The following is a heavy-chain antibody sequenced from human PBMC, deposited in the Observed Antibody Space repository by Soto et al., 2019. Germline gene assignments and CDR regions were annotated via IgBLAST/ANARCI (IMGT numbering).Heavy chain of an antibody. J-gene: IGHJ4*02. CDR2: IWYDGSNK. D-gene: IGHD3-9*01. CDR1: GFTFSSYG. V-gene: IGHV3-33*06. CDR3: AKGSYYDILTGTFFDY. Sequence: GGSLRLSCAASGFTFSSYGMHWVRQAPGKGLEWVAVIWYDGSNKYYADSVKGRFTISRDNSKNTLYLQMNSLRAEDTAVYYCAKGSYYDILTGTFFDYWGQGTLVTVSS.